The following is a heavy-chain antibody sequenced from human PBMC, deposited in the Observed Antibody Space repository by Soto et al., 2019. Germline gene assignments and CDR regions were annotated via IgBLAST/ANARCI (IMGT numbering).Heavy chain of an antibody. CDR2: ISYGGNNK. CDR3: AREEFKDGRGHFDY. CDR1: GFTFSASV. Sequence: QVQLVESGGGVVQPGGSLRLSCAASGFTFSASVMHWVRQASGKGLEWMAIISYGGNNKYYADSVKGRFTISRDISESTLYLQMNSLRAEDTAVYYCAREEFKDGRGHFDYWGQGTLVSVSS. D-gene: IGHD3-22*01. V-gene: IGHV3-30-3*01. J-gene: IGHJ4*02.